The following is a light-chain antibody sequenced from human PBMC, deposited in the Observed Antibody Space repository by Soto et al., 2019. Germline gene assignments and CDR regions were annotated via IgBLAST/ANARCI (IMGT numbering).Light chain of an antibody. CDR1: QSISSY. CDR3: RQSYSTPRA. V-gene: IGKV1-39*01. CDR2: AAS. Sequence: IRMTQSPSSLSASVGDRVTVTCRASQSISSYLNWYQQKPGKAPKLLIYAASSLQSGVPSRFSGSGSGTDFTLTIISLQPEDFATYYCRQSYSTPRAFGQGTK. J-gene: IGKJ1*01.